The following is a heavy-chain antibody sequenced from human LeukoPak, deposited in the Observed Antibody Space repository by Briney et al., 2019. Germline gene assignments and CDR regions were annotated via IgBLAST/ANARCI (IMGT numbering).Heavy chain of an antibody. V-gene: IGHV3-7*01. CDR3: VRDYVWGTSNSDY. CDR2: IKEDGSKT. CDR1: GFTFSNSW. Sequence: GGSLRLSCAASGFTFSNSWMSWVRQAPGKGLEWLTNIKEDGSKTYYVDSVKGRFTISRDNAKNSLYLQMNSLRAEDTAVYYCVRDYVWGTSNSDYWGQGTLVTVS. J-gene: IGHJ4*02. D-gene: IGHD3-16*01.